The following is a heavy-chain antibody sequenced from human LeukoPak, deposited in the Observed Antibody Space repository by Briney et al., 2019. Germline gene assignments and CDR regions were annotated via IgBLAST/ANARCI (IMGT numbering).Heavy chain of an antibody. V-gene: IGHV4-34*01. CDR2: INHSGST. D-gene: IGHD2-2*01. CDR3: ASTRYVGFDP. J-gene: IGHJ5*02. Sequence: SETLSLTCAVYGVSFSGYYWSWIRQPPGKGLEWIGEINHSGSTNYNPSLKSRVTILVDTSKNQFSLKLSSVTAADTAVYYCASTRYVGFDPWGQGTLVTVSS. CDR1: GVSFSGYY.